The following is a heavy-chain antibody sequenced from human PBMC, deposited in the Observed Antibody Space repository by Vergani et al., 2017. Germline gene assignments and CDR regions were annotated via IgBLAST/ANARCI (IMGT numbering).Heavy chain of an antibody. Sequence: QVQLVQSGAEVKKPGASVKVSCKASGYTFTSYYMHWVRQAPGQGLEWMGIINPSGGSTSYAQKFQGRVTITRDTSTSTVYMELSSLRSEDTAVYYCARDLSVAGTGDAFDIWGQGTMVTVSS. V-gene: IGHV1-46*01. CDR2: INPSGGST. CDR1: GYTFTSYY. J-gene: IGHJ3*02. CDR3: ARDLSVAGTGDAFDI. D-gene: IGHD6-19*01.